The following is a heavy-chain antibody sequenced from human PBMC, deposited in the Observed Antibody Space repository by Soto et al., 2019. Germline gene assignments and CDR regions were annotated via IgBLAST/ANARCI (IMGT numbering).Heavy chain of an antibody. Sequence: QVQLVQSGAEVKKPGASVKVSCKASGYTFTSYDINWVGQATGQGLEWMGWMNPNSGNTGYAQKIQGRVTMTRNTSITTAYMEPTSLRSEDTAVYYCARVKASYGMDVWGQGTTVTVSS. CDR2: MNPNSGNT. J-gene: IGHJ6*02. CDR3: ARVKASYGMDV. V-gene: IGHV1-8*01. CDR1: GYTFTSYD.